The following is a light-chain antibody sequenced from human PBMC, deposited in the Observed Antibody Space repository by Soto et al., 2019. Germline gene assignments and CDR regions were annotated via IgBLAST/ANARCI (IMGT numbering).Light chain of an antibody. J-gene: IGLJ2*01. V-gene: IGLV1-40*01. CDR2: GNS. CDR1: SSNIGAGYD. CDR3: QSYDSSLSEV. Sequence: QSVLTQPPSVSGAPGQRVTISCTGSSSNIGAGYDVHWYQQLPGTAPKLLIYGNSNRPSGVPDRFSGSKSGTSASLAITGLQAEDEADYYCQSYDSSLSEVFGGGTQLTV.